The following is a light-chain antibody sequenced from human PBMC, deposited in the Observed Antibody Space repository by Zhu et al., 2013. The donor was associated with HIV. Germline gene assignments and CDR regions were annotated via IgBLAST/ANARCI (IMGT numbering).Light chain of an antibody. CDR1: QGIAAF. J-gene: IGKJ3*01. Sequence: IHLTQSPSSLSASVGDTVTITCRASQGIAAFLAWYQQKPGTAPKLLIYATSILQSGVPSRFSGSGSETDFTLTITSLQPEDFATYYCQQSYSIPPFTFGPGTTVDI. V-gene: IGKV1-9*01. CDR2: ATS. CDR3: QQSYSIPPFT.